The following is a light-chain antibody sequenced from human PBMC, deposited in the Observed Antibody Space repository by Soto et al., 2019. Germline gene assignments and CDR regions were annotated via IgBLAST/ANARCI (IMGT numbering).Light chain of an antibody. CDR1: SSDVGDYNY. J-gene: IGLJ1*01. Sequence: QSVLTQPPSASGSPGQSVTISCTGTSSDVGDYNYVSWYQQHPGKAPKLMIYEVNKRPSGVPDRFSGSKSGNTASLTVSGLRAEDEADYYCSSYAGSNSYVFGTGTKLTVL. V-gene: IGLV2-8*01. CDR2: EVN. CDR3: SSYAGSNSYV.